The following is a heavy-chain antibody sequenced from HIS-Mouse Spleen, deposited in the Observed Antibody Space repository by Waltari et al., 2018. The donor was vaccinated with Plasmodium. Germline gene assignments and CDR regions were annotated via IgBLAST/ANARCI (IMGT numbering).Heavy chain of an antibody. CDR1: GYTFTSYY. D-gene: IGHD6-19*01. J-gene: IGHJ6*02. Sequence: QVQLVQSGAEVKKPGASVKVSCKASGYTFTSYYMHWVRQAPGQGLEWMGIISPSGGSTSYAQKCKGRVTMTRDTTTSTVYMELSSLRSEDTAVYYCARDLFRIGVAGTEYYYGMDVWGQGTTVTVSS. CDR3: ARDLFRIGVAGTEYYYGMDV. CDR2: ISPSGGST. V-gene: IGHV1-46*01.